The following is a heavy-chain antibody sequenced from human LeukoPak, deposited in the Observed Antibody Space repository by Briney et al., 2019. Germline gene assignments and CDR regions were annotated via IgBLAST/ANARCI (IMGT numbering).Heavy chain of an antibody. CDR3: ARRTGNSFVDY. V-gene: IGHV5-51*01. CDR1: GYTFTTYW. D-gene: IGHD1-14*01. J-gene: IGHJ4*02. CDR2: IYPGDSDT. Sequence: GESLKISCEGSGYTFTTYWSAWVRQMPGKGLEWMGIIYPGDSDTRYSPSFQGQVTISVDKSINPAYLQWSSLKASDTAMYFCARRTGNSFVDYWGQGTLVTVSS.